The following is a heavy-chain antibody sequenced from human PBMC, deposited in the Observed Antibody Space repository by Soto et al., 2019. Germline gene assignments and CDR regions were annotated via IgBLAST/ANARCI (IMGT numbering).Heavy chain of an antibody. CDR3: AKDDLRTSDY. Sequence: WGSLTLSCAASGFTFSNYASTWVCQAPGKGLEWVSAISSSVTGTYYADSVKGRFTISRDNSKNTLYLQMNSLRAEDTALYYCAKDDLRTSDYWGQGTRVTVSS. V-gene: IGHV3-23*01. CDR2: ISSSVTGT. J-gene: IGHJ4*02. CDR1: GFTFSNYA.